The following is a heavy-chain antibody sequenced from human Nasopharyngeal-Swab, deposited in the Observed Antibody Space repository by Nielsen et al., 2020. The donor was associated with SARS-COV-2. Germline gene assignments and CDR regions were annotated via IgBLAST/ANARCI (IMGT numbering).Heavy chain of an antibody. J-gene: IGHJ6*02. CDR3: ASPLWFGELLPASYYYYGMDV. D-gene: IGHD3-10*01. Sequence: WSRQPPGKGLEWIGSIYYRGSTYYNPSLKGRVTISVDTSKNHFSLKLSSVTTADTAVYYCASPLWFGELLPASYYYYGMDVWGQGTTVTVSS. V-gene: IGHV4-39*01. CDR2: IYYRGST.